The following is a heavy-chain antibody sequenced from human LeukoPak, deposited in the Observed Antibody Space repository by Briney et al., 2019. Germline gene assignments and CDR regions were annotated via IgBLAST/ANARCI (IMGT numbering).Heavy chain of an antibody. CDR2: ISYDGSNK. V-gene: IGHV3-30*01. J-gene: IGHJ4*02. D-gene: IGHD7-27*01. Sequence: GGSLRLSCAASGFTFSSYAMHWVRQAPGKGLEWVAVISYDGSNKYYADSVKGRFTISRDNSKNTLYLQMNSLRAGDTAVYYCARDTTGGLDYWGQGTLVTVSS. CDR1: GFTFSSYA. CDR3: ARDTTGGLDY.